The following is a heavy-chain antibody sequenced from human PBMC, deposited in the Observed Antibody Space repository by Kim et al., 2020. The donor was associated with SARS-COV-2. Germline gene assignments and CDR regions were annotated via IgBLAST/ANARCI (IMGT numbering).Heavy chain of an antibody. V-gene: IGHV4-30-2*05. Sequence: NPSRKSRVTISVDTSKNRFSLKLSSVTAADTAVYYCARVVLRYFDWLIDYWGQGTLVTVSS. D-gene: IGHD3-9*01. J-gene: IGHJ4*02. CDR3: ARVVLRYFDWLIDY.